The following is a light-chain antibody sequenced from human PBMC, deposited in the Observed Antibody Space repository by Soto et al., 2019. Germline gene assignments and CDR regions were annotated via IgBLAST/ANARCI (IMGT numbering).Light chain of an antibody. J-gene: IGKJ4*01. CDR1: QDISSS. V-gene: IGKV1-9*01. Sequence: DIQLTQSPSFLSASVGDRVTITCRASQDISSSLAWYQQKPGKAPKILMYAESSLESWVPSRLIGSGSGTDFTLTIISLQPDDFATYYCQQVNSFPPFTFGGGTTVEIK. CDR2: AES. CDR3: QQVNSFPPFT.